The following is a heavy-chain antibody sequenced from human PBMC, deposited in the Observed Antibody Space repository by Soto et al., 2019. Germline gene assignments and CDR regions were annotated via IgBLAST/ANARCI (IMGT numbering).Heavy chain of an antibody. Sequence: ASVKVSCKASGYTFTSYGISWVRQAPGQGLEWMGWISAYNGNTNYAQKLQGRVTMTTDTSTSTAYMELRSLRSDGTAVYYCARRWLVFFGVATDGNYYYGMDVWGQGTTVTVSS. CDR1: GYTFTSYG. J-gene: IGHJ6*02. D-gene: IGHD3-3*01. CDR2: ISAYNGNT. V-gene: IGHV1-18*04. CDR3: ARRWLVFFGVATDGNYYYGMDV.